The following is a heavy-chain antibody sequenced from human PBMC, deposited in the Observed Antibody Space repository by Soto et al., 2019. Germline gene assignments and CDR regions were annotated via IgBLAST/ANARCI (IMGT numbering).Heavy chain of an antibody. V-gene: IGHV1-3*01. D-gene: IGHD2-2*02. Sequence: QVQLVQSGAEVKKPGASVKVSCKASGYTFTNYAMHWVRQAPGQRLEWMGWINAGNGNTKYSQKFQGRGTITRETSASTAYMELSSLRSEDTAVYYCARGVGLYSNYDYWGQGTLVTVSS. J-gene: IGHJ4*02. CDR3: ARGVGLYSNYDY. CDR2: INAGNGNT. CDR1: GYTFTNYA.